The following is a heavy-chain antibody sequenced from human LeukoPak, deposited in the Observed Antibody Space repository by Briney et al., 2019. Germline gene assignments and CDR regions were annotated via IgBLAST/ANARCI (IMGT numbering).Heavy chain of an antibody. D-gene: IGHD6-19*01. Sequence: PSETLSLTCTVSGGSISSYYWSWIRQPPGKGLEWIGEINHSGSTNYNPSLKSRVTISVDTSKNQFSLKLSSVTAADTAVYYCARRRGYDSSGWSWGQGTLVTVSS. CDR2: INHSGST. V-gene: IGHV4-34*01. J-gene: IGHJ5*02. CDR1: GGSISSYY. CDR3: ARRRGYDSSGWS.